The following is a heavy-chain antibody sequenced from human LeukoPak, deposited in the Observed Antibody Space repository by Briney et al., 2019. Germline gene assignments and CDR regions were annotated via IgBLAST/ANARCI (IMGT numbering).Heavy chain of an antibody. Sequence: GASVKVSCKASGYTFTSYDINWVRQATGQGLEWMGWMNPNSGNTGYAQKFQGRVTMTRNTSISTAYMELSSLRSEDTAVYYCARVERDESGWYWAWFDPWGQGTLVTVSS. CDR3: ARVERDESGWYWAWFDP. CDR2: MNPNSGNT. J-gene: IGHJ5*02. CDR1: GYTFTSYD. V-gene: IGHV1-8*01. D-gene: IGHD6-19*01.